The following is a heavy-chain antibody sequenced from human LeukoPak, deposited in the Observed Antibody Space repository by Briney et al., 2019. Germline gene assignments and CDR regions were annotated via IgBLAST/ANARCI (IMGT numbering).Heavy chain of an antibody. CDR2: ISAYNGNT. D-gene: IGHD3-10*01. Sequence: ASVKVSCKASGYTFTSYGISWVRQAPGQGLEWMGWISAYNGNTNYAQKLQGRVTMTTDTSTSTAYMELRSLRSDDTAVYYCARDSPKNYGSGSYSTFAGYWGQGTLVTVSS. V-gene: IGHV1-18*01. J-gene: IGHJ4*02. CDR1: GYTFTSYG. CDR3: ARDSPKNYGSGSYSTFAGY.